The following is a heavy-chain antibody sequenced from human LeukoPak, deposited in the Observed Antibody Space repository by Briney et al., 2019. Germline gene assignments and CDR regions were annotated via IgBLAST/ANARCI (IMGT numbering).Heavy chain of an antibody. Sequence: SSETLSLTCAVSGISINTDNWWSWIRQPPGKGLEWIGEIHQTGRTNYSPALKSRVTMSVDKSKNQFSLNLNSVTAAETAVYYCARDGGWGGGFAWGQGILVTVSS. CDR2: IHQTGRT. CDR3: ARDGGWGGGFA. J-gene: IGHJ4*02. V-gene: IGHV4-4*02. D-gene: IGHD2-15*01. CDR1: GISINTDNW.